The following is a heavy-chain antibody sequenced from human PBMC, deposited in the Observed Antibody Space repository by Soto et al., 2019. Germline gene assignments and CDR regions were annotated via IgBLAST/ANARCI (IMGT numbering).Heavy chain of an antibody. CDR3: AKGAGGQALET. Sequence: EVQVLESGGDLVQPGKSLRLSCAASGFTFSSYAMSWVRQAPGKGLEWVSSISGSGGSTYYADSVKGRFTISRDNSKNTLSLQMNSLRAEDTAVYPCAKGAGGQALETWGQGTLVTVSS. V-gene: IGHV3-23*01. J-gene: IGHJ5*02. CDR1: GFTFSSYA. CDR2: ISGSGGST.